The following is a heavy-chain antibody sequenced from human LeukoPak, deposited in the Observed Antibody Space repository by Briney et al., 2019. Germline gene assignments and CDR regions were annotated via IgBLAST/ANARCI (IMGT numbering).Heavy chain of an antibody. V-gene: IGHV1-2*02. CDR3: ARDGAGWEVVAAIDY. Sequence: ASVKVSCKASGYTFTGYYMHWVRQAPGQGLEWMGWINPNSGGTNYAQKFQGRVTMTRDTSISTAYMEPSRLRSDDTAVYYCARDGAGWEVVAAIDYWGQGTLVTVSS. D-gene: IGHD2-15*01. J-gene: IGHJ4*02. CDR2: INPNSGGT. CDR1: GYTFTGYY.